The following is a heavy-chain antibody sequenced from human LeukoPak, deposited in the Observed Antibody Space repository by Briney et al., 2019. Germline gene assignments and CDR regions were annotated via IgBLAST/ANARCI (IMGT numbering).Heavy chain of an antibody. CDR1: GFAFSNYA. CDR3: AKDRDTNSYSPFHH. CDR2: IGGSGQNT. J-gene: IGHJ4*02. V-gene: IGHV3-23*01. D-gene: IGHD1-26*01. Sequence: GGSLRLSCAASGFAFSNYAISWVPQAPGKGLEWISGIGGSGQNTYYADSVKGRFTISRDNSKNTLYLQMNSLRAEDSALYYCAKDRDTNSYSPFHHWGQGTLVTVSS.